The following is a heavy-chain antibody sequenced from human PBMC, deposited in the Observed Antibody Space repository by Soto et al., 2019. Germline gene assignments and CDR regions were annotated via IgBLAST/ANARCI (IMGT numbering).Heavy chain of an antibody. CDR3: AKDLGYCTNGVCYTPFDYYYYGMDV. CDR2: ISGSGGST. J-gene: IGHJ6*02. Sequence: EVQLLESGGGLVQPGESLRLSCAASGFTFSSYAMSWVRQAPGKGLEWVSAISGSGGSTYYADSVKGRFTISRDNSKNTLYLQMNSLRAEDTAVYYCAKDLGYCTNGVCYTPFDYYYYGMDVWGQGTTVTVSS. V-gene: IGHV3-23*01. CDR1: GFTFSSYA. D-gene: IGHD2-8*01.